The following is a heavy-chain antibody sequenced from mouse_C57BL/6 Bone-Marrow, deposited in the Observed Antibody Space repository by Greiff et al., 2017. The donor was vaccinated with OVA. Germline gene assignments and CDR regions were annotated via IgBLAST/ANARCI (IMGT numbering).Heavy chain of an antibody. D-gene: IGHD1-1*01. CDR3: AIDRGDITVGEGLYYFDY. Sequence: EVQRVESGGGLVKPGGSLKLSCAASGFTFSSYALSWVRQTPEKRLEWVATISDGGSYTYYPDNVKGRFTITRDNAKNNLYLQMGHLKSEDTAMYYCAIDRGDITVGEGLYYFDYWGQGTTLTVSS. V-gene: IGHV5-4*01. CDR1: GFTFSSYA. J-gene: IGHJ2*01. CDR2: ISDGGSYT.